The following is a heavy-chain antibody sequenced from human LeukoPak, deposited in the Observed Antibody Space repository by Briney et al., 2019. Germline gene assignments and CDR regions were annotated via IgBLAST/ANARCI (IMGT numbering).Heavy chain of an antibody. V-gene: IGHV3-30*02. J-gene: IGHJ4*02. CDR2: IWYDGSNK. Sequence: GGSLRLSCAASGFTFSSYGMHWVRQAPGKGLEWVAVIWYDGSNKYYADSVKGRFTISRDNSKNTLYLQMNSLRAEDTAVYYCAKDLHGGNSLDYWGQGTLVTVSS. D-gene: IGHD4-23*01. CDR3: AKDLHGGNSLDY. CDR1: GFTFSSYG.